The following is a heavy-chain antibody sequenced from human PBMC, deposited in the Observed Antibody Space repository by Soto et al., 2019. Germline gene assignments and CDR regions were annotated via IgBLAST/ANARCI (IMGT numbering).Heavy chain of an antibody. J-gene: IGHJ6*02. Sequence: GESLKISCKGSGYSFTSYWIGWVRQMPGKGLEWIVIIYPGDSDTRYSPSFQGQVTISADKSISTAYLQWSSLKASDTARYYCASHSGYDLYYYYGMDVWGQGTTVTVSS. CDR1: GYSFTSYW. D-gene: IGHD5-12*01. V-gene: IGHV5-51*01. CDR3: ASHSGYDLYYYYGMDV. CDR2: IYPGDSDT.